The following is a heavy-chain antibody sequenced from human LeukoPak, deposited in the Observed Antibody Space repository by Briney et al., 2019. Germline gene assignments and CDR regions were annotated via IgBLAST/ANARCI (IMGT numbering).Heavy chain of an antibody. CDR3: ARNWNGILYYFDY. CDR1: GFTFSSYG. V-gene: IGHV3-23*01. CDR2: ISGSGGST. J-gene: IGHJ4*02. D-gene: IGHD1-1*01. Sequence: GGSLRLSCAASGFTFSSYGMSWVRQAPGKGLEWVSAISGSGGSTYYADSVKGRFTISRDNSKNTLYLQMNSLRAEDTAVYYCARNWNGILYYFDYWGQGTLVTVSS.